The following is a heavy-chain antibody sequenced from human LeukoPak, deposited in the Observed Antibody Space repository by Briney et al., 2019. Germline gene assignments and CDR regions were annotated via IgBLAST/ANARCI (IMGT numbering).Heavy chain of an antibody. CDR2: INPNSGGT. J-gene: IGHJ4*02. CDR3: ARAGSYDSSDY. V-gene: IGHV1-2*06. CDR1: GYTFTNFP. Sequence: ASVKVSRKASGYTFTNFPIGWVRQAPGQGLEWMGRINPNSGGTNYAQKFQGRVTMTRDTSISTAYMELSRLRSDDTAVYYCARAGSYDSSDYWGQGTLVTVSS. D-gene: IGHD3-22*01.